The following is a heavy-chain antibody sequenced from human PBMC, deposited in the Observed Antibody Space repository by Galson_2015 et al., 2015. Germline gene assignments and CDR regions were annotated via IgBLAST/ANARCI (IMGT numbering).Heavy chain of an antibody. V-gene: IGHV4-59*01. D-gene: IGHD4-17*01. CDR2: IYYSGRGST. J-gene: IGHJ4*02. CDR3: ARGYYGNFDS. CDR1: GGSISSYY. Sequence: SETLSLTCTVSGGSISSYYWSWIRQPPGKGLEWIGYIYYSGRGSTNYNPSLRSRVTISIDTSKMQFSLKLSSVTAADTTMYYCARGYYGNFDSWSQGTLVTVSS.